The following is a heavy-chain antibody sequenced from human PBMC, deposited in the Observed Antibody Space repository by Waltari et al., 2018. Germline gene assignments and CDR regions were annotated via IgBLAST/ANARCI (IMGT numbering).Heavy chain of an antibody. CDR3: AITSRGYAFDI. D-gene: IGHD5-12*01. CDR1: GFTFSSYA. CDR2: ICIAGRST. V-gene: IGHV3-23*03. Sequence: EVQLLESGGGLVQPGGSLRLSCAASGFTFSSYAMSSVRQAPGKGLAWVSVICIAGRSTYYADAVKGRFTISRDNSKNARYRQMNSLGGEDTAVYYCAITSRGYAFDIWGQGTMVTVSS. J-gene: IGHJ3*02.